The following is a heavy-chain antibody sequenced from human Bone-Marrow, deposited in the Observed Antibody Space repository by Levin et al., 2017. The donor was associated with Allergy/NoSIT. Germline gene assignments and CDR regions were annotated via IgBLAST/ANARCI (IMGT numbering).Heavy chain of an antibody. Sequence: ASVKVSCKASGYTFTGYYMHWVRQAPGQGLEWMGWINPNSGGTNYAQKFQGWVTMTRDTSISTAYMELSRLRSDDTAVYYCARVQHLDYGDPDAFDIWGQGTMVTVSS. J-gene: IGHJ3*02. D-gene: IGHD4-17*01. V-gene: IGHV1-2*04. CDR1: GYTFTGYY. CDR3: ARVQHLDYGDPDAFDI. CDR2: INPNSGGT.